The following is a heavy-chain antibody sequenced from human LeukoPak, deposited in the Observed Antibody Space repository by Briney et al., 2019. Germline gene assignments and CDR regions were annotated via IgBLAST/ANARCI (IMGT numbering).Heavy chain of an antibody. CDR3: ARGYDY. V-gene: IGHV3-53*01. CDR1: GFTFSSYW. Sequence: GGSLRLSCAASGFTFSSYWMNWVRQAPGKGLEWVSVIYSGGSTYYADSVKGRFTISRDNSKNTLYLQMNSLRAEDTAVYYCARGYDYWGQGTLVTVSS. D-gene: IGHD3-10*01. J-gene: IGHJ4*02. CDR2: IYSGGST.